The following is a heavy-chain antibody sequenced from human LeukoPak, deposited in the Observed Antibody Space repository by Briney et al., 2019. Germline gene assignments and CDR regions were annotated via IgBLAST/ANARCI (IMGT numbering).Heavy chain of an antibody. J-gene: IGHJ6*02. CDR3: ARDRRGGSGWYTLNYYYYGMDV. Sequence: SQTLSLTCTVSGGSVSSGDYSWSWIRQPPGKGLEWIGYIYYSGSTYYNPSLKSRVTISVDTSKNQFSLKLSSVTAADTAVYYCARDRRGGSGWYTLNYYYYGMDVWGQGTTVTVSS. V-gene: IGHV4-30-4*01. D-gene: IGHD6-19*01. CDR2: IYYSGST. CDR1: GGSVSSGDYS.